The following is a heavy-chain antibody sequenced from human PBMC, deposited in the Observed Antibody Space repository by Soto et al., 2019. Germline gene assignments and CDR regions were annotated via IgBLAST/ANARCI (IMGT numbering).Heavy chain of an antibody. D-gene: IGHD2-8*01. CDR1: GYSFTDYH. V-gene: IGHV1-2*04. J-gene: IGHJ6*02. CDR2: INPKSGGT. Sequence: GASVKVSCKASGYSFTDYHIHWVRQAPGQGLEWLGRINPKSGGTSTAQKFQGWVTMTRDRSMSTVYMELTMLSSDDTGVYFCARGHSTDCSNGVCSFFYNHGMDVWGLGTTVTVS. CDR3: ARGHSTDCSNGVCSFFYNHGMDV.